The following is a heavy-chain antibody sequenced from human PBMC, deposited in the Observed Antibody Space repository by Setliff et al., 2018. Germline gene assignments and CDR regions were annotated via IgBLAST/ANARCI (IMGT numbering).Heavy chain of an antibody. Sequence: SETLSLTCTVSGGSINSGSYYWSWIRQPAGKGLEWIGRIYSRGSTNYNPSLKSRVTVSLDASKNQLSLKLSSVTAADTAVYYCARRETYYNFWSGYFDYWGQGTLVTVSS. D-gene: IGHD3-3*01. CDR2: IYSRGST. CDR3: ARRETYYNFWSGYFDY. CDR1: GGSINSGSYY. J-gene: IGHJ4*02. V-gene: IGHV4-61*02.